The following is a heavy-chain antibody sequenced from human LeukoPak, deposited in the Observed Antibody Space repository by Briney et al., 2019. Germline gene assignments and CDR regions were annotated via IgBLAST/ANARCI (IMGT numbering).Heavy chain of an antibody. J-gene: IGHJ3*02. CDR1: GFTFSSYA. V-gene: IGHV3-23*01. Sequence: GGSLRLSCAASGFTFSSYAMSWVRQAPGKGLEWVSAISGSGGSTYYADSVKGRFTISRDNSKNTLYLQMNSLRAEDTAVYYCAKVLWFGELSLDAFDIWGQGTMVTVSS. CDR3: AKVLWFGELSLDAFDI. CDR2: ISGSGGST. D-gene: IGHD3-10*01.